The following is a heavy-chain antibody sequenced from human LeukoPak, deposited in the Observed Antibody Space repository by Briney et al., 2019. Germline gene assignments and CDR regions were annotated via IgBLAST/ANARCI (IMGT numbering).Heavy chain of an antibody. CDR2: INHSGST. J-gene: IGHJ4*02. Sequence: ETLSLTCAVYGGSFSGYYWSWIRQPPGKGLEWIGEINHSGSTNYNPSLKSRVTIPVDTSKNQFSLKLSSVTAADTAVYYCARVGYGGNSDFDYWGQGTLVTVSS. D-gene: IGHD4-23*01. V-gene: IGHV4-34*01. CDR1: GGSFSGYY. CDR3: ARVGYGGNSDFDY.